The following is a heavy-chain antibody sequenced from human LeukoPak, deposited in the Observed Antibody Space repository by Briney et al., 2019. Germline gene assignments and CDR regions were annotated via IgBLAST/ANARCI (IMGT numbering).Heavy chain of an antibody. CDR1: GFTFSGHW. V-gene: IGHV3-7*01. CDR2: INQGGSDK. D-gene: IGHD1-14*01. J-gene: IGHJ4*02. CDR3: TRDRSRAEDD. Sequence: PGGSLRLSCAASGFTFSGHWMSWVRQAPGKGLEWVANINQGGSDKYYVDSVKGRFTISRDNANNLLYLQMNCLGGEDTAVYYCTRDRSRAEDDWGQGTLVTVSS.